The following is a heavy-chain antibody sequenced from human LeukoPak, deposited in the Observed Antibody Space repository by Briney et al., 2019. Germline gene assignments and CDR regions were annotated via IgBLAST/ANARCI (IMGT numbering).Heavy chain of an antibody. Sequence: PGGSLRLSCAASGFTFSAYGMHWVRQAPGKGLEWVAFIWHDGTNTFYADSVKGRFTISGDNSKNTVYLEMNSLRAEDTAVYYCARDGTGTTLVRGVMGNFDYWGQGTLVTVSS. D-gene: IGHD3-10*01. J-gene: IGHJ4*02. CDR2: IWHDGTNT. V-gene: IGHV3-33*01. CDR1: GFTFSAYG. CDR3: ARDGTGTTLVRGVMGNFDY.